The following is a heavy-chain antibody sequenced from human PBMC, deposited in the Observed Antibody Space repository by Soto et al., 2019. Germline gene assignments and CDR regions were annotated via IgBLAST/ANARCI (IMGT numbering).Heavy chain of an antibody. CDR1: GYSVSSSDYY. J-gene: IGHJ6*02. CDR2: MFYSGLT. V-gene: IGHV4-39*01. CDR3: APLSVSLSGPYGIHV. D-gene: IGHD2-15*01. Sequence: SETLSLTCSFSGYSVSSSDYYLAWIRQPPGKGLEWIGSMFYSGLTYYNPSLKSRVTLSVDTSKNQFSVRLNSVTAADTAVYYCAPLSVSLSGPYGIHVWGQGTTVTVSS.